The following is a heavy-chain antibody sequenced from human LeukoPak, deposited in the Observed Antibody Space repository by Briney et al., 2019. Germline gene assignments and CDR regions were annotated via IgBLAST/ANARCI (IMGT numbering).Heavy chain of an antibody. D-gene: IGHD6-19*01. J-gene: IGHJ5*02. CDR1: GYTFTSYA. CDR2: INTNTGNP. Sequence: GASVKVSCKASGYTFTSYAMNWVRQAPGQGLEWMGWINTNTGNPTYAQGFTGRFVFSLDTSVSTAYLQISSLKAEDTAVYYCASWGEAVAGTQASLAAHNWFDPWGQGTLGTVSS. V-gene: IGHV7-4-1*02. CDR3: ASWGEAVAGTQASLAAHNWFDP.